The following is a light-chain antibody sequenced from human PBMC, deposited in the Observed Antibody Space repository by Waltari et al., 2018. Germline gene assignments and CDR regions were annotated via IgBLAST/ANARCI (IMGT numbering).Light chain of an antibody. Sequence: EIVMTQSPATLSLSPGERATLSCRSSQRVSSYFLSWYQQKPGQAPRLLIYGASTRATGIPARFRGSGSGTDFTLTISSLQPEDFAVYYCQQDYNFHGAFGQGTKVEI. V-gene: IGKV3D-7*01. CDR2: GAS. J-gene: IGKJ1*01. CDR1: QRVSSYF. CDR3: QQDYNFHGA.